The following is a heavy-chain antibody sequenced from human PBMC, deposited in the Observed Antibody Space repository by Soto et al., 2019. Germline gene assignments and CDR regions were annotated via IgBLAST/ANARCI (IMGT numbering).Heavy chain of an antibody. J-gene: IGHJ4*02. CDR2: INPSGGST. CDR3: ARDLHGDPYY. D-gene: IGHD4-17*01. V-gene: IGHV1-46*01. CDR1: GYTFTSYG. Sequence: ASVKVSCKASGYTFTSYGISWVRQAPGQGLEWMGIINPSGGSTSYAQKFQGRVTMTRDTSTSTVYMELSSLRSEDTDVYYCARDLHGDPYYWGQGTLVTVSS.